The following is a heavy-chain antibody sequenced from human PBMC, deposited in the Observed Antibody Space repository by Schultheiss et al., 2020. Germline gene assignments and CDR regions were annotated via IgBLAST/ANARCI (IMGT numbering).Heavy chain of an antibody. CDR3: ARDGYYGDSLVGRIHYYYGMDV. CDR1: GGTFSSYG. V-gene: IGHV1-18*01. Sequence: ASVKVSCKASGGTFSSYGISWVRQAPGQGLEWMGWISAYNGNTNYAQKLQGRVTMTTDTSTSTAYMELRSLRSDDTAVYYCARDGYYGDSLVGRIHYYYGMDVWGQGTTVTVSS. J-gene: IGHJ6*02. CDR2: ISAYNGNT. D-gene: IGHD4-17*01.